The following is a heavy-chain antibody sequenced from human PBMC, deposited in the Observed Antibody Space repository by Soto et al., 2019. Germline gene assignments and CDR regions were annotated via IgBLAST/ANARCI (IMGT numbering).Heavy chain of an antibody. D-gene: IGHD3-22*01. Sequence: ASVKVSCKASGYTFTSYGRHWVRQAPGQRLEWTGWINAGNGNTKYSEKFQGRVTITRDTSASTAYLELSSLRSEDTAVYYCARDPNDSSADCPHYYCGMDVRGEGTTVTV. J-gene: IGHJ6*02. CDR1: GYTFTSYG. V-gene: IGHV1-3*01. CDR2: INAGNGNT. CDR3: ARDPNDSSADCPHYYCGMDV.